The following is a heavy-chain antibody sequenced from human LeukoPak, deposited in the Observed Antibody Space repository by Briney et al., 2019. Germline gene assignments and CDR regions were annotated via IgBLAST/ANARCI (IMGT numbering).Heavy chain of an antibody. CDR3: ARVSALGSSSPYYYYYMDV. CDR1: GGSISSSNW. J-gene: IGHJ6*03. D-gene: IGHD6-6*01. Sequence: SETLSLTCAVSGGSISSSNWWSWVRQPPGKGLEWIGEIYHSGSTNYNPSLKSRVTISVDKSKNQFSLKLSSVTAADTAVYYCARVSALGSSSPYYYYYMDVWGKGTTVTVSS. V-gene: IGHV4-4*02. CDR2: IYHSGST.